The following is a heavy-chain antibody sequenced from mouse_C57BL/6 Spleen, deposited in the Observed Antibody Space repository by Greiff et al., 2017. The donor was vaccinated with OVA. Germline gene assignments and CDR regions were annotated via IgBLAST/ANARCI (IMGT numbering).Heavy chain of an antibody. CDR3: ARGGDYGSNFFDV. CDR1: GYTFTSYW. CDR2: IDPSDSYT. D-gene: IGHD1-1*01. V-gene: IGHV1-50*01. J-gene: IGHJ1*03. Sequence: QVQLQQPGAELVKPGASVKLSCKASGYTFTSYWMQWVKQRPGQGLEWIGEIDPSDSYTNYNQKFKGKATLTVDTSSSTAYMQLSSLTSEDSAVYDCARGGDYGSNFFDVWGTGTTVTVSS.